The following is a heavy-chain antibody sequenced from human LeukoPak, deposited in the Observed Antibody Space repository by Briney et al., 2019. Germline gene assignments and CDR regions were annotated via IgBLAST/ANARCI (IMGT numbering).Heavy chain of an antibody. CDR2: INPNSGGT. CDR3: ARDGGTRELVAFDI. V-gene: IGHV1-2*02. Sequence: GASVKVSCKASGYTFTGYYMHWVRQAPGQGLEWMGWINPNSGGTNYAQKFQGRVTMTRDTSISTAYMELSRLRSDDTAVYYCARDGGTRELVAFDIWGQGTMVTVSS. CDR1: GYTFTGYY. J-gene: IGHJ3*02. D-gene: IGHD1-26*01.